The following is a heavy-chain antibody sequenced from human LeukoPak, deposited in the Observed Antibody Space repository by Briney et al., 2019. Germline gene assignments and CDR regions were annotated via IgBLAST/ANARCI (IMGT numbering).Heavy chain of an antibody. J-gene: IGHJ3*02. V-gene: IGHV3-30*03. CDR1: GFTFSSYG. CDR3: ARVSVVRAFDI. Sequence: GGSLSLSCAASGFTFSSYGMHWVRQAPGKGLEWVAVISYDGSNKYYADSVKGRFTISRDNSKNTLYLQMNSLRAEDTAVYYCARVSVVRAFDIWGQGTMVTVSS. D-gene: IGHD6-6*01. CDR2: ISYDGSNK.